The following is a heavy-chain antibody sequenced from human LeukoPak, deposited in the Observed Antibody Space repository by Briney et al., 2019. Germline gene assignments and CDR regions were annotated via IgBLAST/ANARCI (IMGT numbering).Heavy chain of an antibody. V-gene: IGHV3-21*05. Sequence: GGSLGLSCAASGFTFSLYAMNWVRQAPGKGLEWVSYINDESSDIHYAGSVGGRFTISRDDARQTLYLQLSSLRVEDTAVYYCARDTFQPGLIDSWGQGTLVTVSS. D-gene: IGHD2-2*01. CDR3: ARDTFQPGLIDS. CDR2: INDESSDI. CDR1: GFTFSLYA. J-gene: IGHJ4*02.